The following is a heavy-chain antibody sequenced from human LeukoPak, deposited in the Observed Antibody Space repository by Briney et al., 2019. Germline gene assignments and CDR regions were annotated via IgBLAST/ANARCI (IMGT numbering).Heavy chain of an antibody. CDR1: GFTFSSYS. Sequence: GGSLRLSCAASGFTFSSYSMNWVRQAPGKGLEWVSSISSSSSYIYYADSVKGRFTISRDNAKNSLYLQMNSLRAEDTAVYYCARDVDSYGLGSYYRFFDYWGQGTLVTVSS. CDR2: ISSSSSYI. J-gene: IGHJ4*02. V-gene: IGHV3-21*01. CDR3: ARDVDSYGLGSYYRFFDY. D-gene: IGHD3-10*01.